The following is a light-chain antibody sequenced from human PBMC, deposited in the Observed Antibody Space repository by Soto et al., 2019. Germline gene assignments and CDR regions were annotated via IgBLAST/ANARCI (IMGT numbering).Light chain of an antibody. CDR3: AAWDDSLSGVV. Sequence: QSVLTQPPSAPGTPGQRVTISCSGSSSNIGSNYVYWHQQLPGTAPKLLIYRNNQRPSGVPDRFAGSKSGTSASLAISGLRSEDEADYYCAAWDDSLSGVVFGGGTKLTVL. J-gene: IGLJ2*01. CDR2: RNN. CDR1: SSNIGSNY. V-gene: IGLV1-47*01.